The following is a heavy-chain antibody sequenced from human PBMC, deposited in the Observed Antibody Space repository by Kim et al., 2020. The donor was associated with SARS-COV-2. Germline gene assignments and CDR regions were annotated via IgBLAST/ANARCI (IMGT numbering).Heavy chain of an antibody. D-gene: IGHD2-8*01. Sequence: GGSLRLSCAASGFTFSSYAMSWVRQAPGKGLEWVSAISGSGGSTYYADSVKGRFTISRDNSKNTLYLQMNSLRAEDTAVYYCAKSEADGVCPVCDTNYYGMDVWGQGTTVTVSS. CDR3: AKSEADGVCPVCDTNYYGMDV. CDR1: GFTFSSYA. CDR2: ISGSGGST. J-gene: IGHJ6*02. V-gene: IGHV3-23*01.